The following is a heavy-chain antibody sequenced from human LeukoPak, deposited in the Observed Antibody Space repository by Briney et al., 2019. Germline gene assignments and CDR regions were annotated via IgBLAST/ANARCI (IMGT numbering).Heavy chain of an antibody. V-gene: IGHV1-2*02. J-gene: IGHJ3*02. CDR3: ARKDIGVVPAAPRRYAFDI. CDR1: GYTFTGYY. CDR2: INPNSGGT. D-gene: IGHD2-2*01. Sequence: ASVKVSCKASGYTFTGYYMHWVRQAPGQGLEWMGWINPNSGGTNYAQKLQGRVTMTTDTSISTAYMELSRLRSDDTAVYYSARKDIGVVPAAPRRYAFDIWGQGTMVTVSS.